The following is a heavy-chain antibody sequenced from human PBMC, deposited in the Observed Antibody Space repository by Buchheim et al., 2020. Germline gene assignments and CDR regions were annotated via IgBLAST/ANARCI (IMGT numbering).Heavy chain of an antibody. CDR1: GFSLTTYG. J-gene: IGHJ4*02. Sequence: DVQLVESGGGLVQPEGSLRLSCAASGFSLTTYGMSWVRQAPGKGLEWVSAINGDATYYADPVKGRFTTSLDRSKNTGYLPVNSLRADDTAVYYCGKESLSRGWYTIEHWGQGTL. CDR3: GKESLSRGWYTIEH. D-gene: IGHD6-19*01. CDR2: INGDAT. V-gene: IGHV3-23*04.